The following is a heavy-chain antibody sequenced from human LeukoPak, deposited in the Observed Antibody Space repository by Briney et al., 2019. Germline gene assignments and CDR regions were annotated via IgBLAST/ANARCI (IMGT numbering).Heavy chain of an antibody. J-gene: IGHJ4*02. CDR1: GGSCSGYY. Sequence: SETLSLTCAVYGGSCSGYYWSWIRQPPWKGLEWIGEINHRGSTNYNPSLKSRVTISVDTSKNQFSLKLSSVTAADTAVYYCARGRQGGDFWSGYLNAFDYWGQGTLVTVSS. V-gene: IGHV4-34*01. CDR2: INHRGST. CDR3: ARGRQGGDFWSGYLNAFDY. D-gene: IGHD3-3*01.